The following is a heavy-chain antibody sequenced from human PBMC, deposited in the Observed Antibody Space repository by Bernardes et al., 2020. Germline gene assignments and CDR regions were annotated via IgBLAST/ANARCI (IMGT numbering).Heavy chain of an antibody. J-gene: IGHJ4*02. CDR2: ISAYNGNT. CDR3: ARDEGTVTPLPFFDY. V-gene: IGHV1-18*01. Sequence: ASVKVSCMASGYTFTSYGISWVRQAPGQGLEWMGWISAYNGNTNYAQKLQGRVTMTTDTSTSTAYMELRSLRSDDTAVYYCARDEGTVTPLPFFDYWGQGTLVTVSS. D-gene: IGHD4-17*01. CDR1: GYTFTSYG.